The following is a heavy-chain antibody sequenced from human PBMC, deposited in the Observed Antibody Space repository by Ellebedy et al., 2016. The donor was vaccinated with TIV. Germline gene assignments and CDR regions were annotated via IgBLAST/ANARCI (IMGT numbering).Heavy chain of an antibody. J-gene: IGHJ5*02. Sequence: GGSLRLXXAASGFTFSTYWMSWVRQAPGKGLAWVANINQDGSEKYYVDSVKGRFTISRDNAKNSLYLQMNNLRAEDMAVYYCAKGPLYGDYVARWFDPWGQGTLVTVSS. V-gene: IGHV3-7*01. CDR3: AKGPLYGDYVARWFDP. D-gene: IGHD4-17*01. CDR2: INQDGSEK. CDR1: GFTFSTYW.